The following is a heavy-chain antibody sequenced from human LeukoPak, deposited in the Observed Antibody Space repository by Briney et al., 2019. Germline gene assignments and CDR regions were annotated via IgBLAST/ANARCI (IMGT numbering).Heavy chain of an antibody. CDR2: ISSSSSYI. D-gene: IGHD5-12*01. CDR1: GFTFSSYA. CDR3: ARQGVGYDEPIDY. V-gene: IGHV3-21*01. Sequence: GGSLRLSCAASGFTFSSYAMSWVRQAPRKGLEWVSSISSSSSYIYYADSVKGRFTISRDNAKKSLYLQMNSLRAEDTAVYYCARQGVGYDEPIDYWGQGTLVTVSS. J-gene: IGHJ4*02.